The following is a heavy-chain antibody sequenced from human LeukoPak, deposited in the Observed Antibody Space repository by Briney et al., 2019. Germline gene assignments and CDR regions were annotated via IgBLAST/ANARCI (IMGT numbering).Heavy chain of an antibody. Sequence: GGSLRLSCAASGFTFSSYSMNWVRQVPGKGLEWVSSISSSSSYIYYADSVKGRFTISRDNAKNSLYLQMNSLRAEDTAVYYCARDSSWPDTELDYWGQGTPVTVSS. D-gene: IGHD6-13*01. CDR3: ARDSSWPDTELDY. V-gene: IGHV3-21*01. CDR2: ISSSSSYI. J-gene: IGHJ4*02. CDR1: GFTFSSYS.